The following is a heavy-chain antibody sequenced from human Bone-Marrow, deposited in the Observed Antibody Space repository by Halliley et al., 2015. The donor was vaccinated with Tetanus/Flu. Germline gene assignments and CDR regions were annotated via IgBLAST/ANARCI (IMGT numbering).Heavy chain of an antibody. D-gene: IGHD3-22*01. CDR1: GDSVSSNSAA. V-gene: IGHV6-1*01. J-gene: IGHJ4*02. Sequence: TLSLTCAISGDSVSSNSAAWSWIRQSPSKGLEWLGMTYYRSKWYNDYALSVKSRITINPDTSKNQFSLQLNSVTPEDTAVYYCARFEYDSSGYQVDDYWGQGTLVTVSS. CDR3: ARFEYDSSGYQVDDY. CDR2: TYYRSKWYN.